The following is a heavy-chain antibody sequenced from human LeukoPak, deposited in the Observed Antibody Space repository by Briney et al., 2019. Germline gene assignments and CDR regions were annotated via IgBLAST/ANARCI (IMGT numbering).Heavy chain of an antibody. D-gene: IGHD6-13*01. CDR3: AKYPASGWYFDY. Sequence: GRSMRLSSLVSGFTFSIYSMSWVRLAAGGWREWVSGISGSVDNTYYADSVKGRFPISRDNSKNTLYLQMNSLRAEDTAVFYCAKYPASGWYFDYWGQGTLVTVSS. V-gene: IGHV3-23*01. CDR2: ISGSVDNT. J-gene: IGHJ4*02. CDR1: GFTFSIYS.